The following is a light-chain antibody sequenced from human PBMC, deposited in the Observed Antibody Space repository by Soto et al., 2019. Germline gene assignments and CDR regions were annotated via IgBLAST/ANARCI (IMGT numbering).Light chain of an antibody. Sequence: DIQMTQSPSSLSASVGDRVTITCRASQTIGNYLNWYQHKPGKAPKLLIYATSRLQRGVPSTFSGSGSGTDFTLTITTLQPEDFTIYYCQQTFSTPWTFGQGTKVEIK. V-gene: IGKV1-39*01. CDR1: QTIGNY. CDR2: ATS. J-gene: IGKJ1*01. CDR3: QQTFSTPWT.